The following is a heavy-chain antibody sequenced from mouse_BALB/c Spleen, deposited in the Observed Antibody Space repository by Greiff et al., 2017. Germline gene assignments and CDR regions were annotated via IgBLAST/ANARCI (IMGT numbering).Heavy chain of an antibody. J-gene: IGHJ4*01. CDR1: GYTFTSYY. D-gene: IGHD2-14*01. Sequence: VQLQQPGAELVKPGASVKLSCKASGYTFTSYYMYWVKQRPGQGLEWIGEINPSNGGTNFNEKFKSKATLTVDKSSSTAYMQLSSLTSEDSAVYYCTRDYRYDLYAMDYWGQGTSVTVSS. V-gene: IGHV1S81*02. CDR3: TRDYRYDLYAMDY. CDR2: INPSNGGT.